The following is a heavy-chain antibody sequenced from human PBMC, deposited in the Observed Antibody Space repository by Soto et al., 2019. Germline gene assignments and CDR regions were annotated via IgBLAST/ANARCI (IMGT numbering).Heavy chain of an antibody. CDR3: ARGGQITMVRGPTLRYYYYYMDV. J-gene: IGHJ6*03. Sequence: SETLSRTGSVYGGSFCGYYWGWIRQPPGKGLGWRGEINHSGSTNYNPALKSRVTISVDTSKNQFSLKLSSVTAADTAVYYCARGGQITMVRGPTLRYYYYYMDVWGKGTTVTVSS. V-gene: IGHV4-34*01. D-gene: IGHD3-10*01. CDR2: INHSGST. CDR1: GGSFCGYY.